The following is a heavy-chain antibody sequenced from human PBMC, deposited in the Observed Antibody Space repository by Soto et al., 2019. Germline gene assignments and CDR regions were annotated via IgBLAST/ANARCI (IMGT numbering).Heavy chain of an antibody. V-gene: IGHV3-15*01. CDR3: TTDPSWFGELFAYYYGMDV. Sequence: PGGSLRLSCAASGFTFSNAWMSWVRQVPGKGLEWVGRIKSKTDGGTTDYAAPVKGRFTISRDDSKNTLYLQMNSLKTEDTAVYYCTTDPSWFGELFAYYYGMDVWGQGTTVTVSS. CDR2: IKSKTDGGTT. D-gene: IGHD3-10*01. CDR1: GFTFSNAW. J-gene: IGHJ6*02.